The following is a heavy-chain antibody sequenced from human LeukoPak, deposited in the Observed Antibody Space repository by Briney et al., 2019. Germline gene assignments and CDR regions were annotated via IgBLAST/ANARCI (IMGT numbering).Heavy chain of an antibody. V-gene: IGHV4-61*10. D-gene: IGHD6-13*01. CDR1: GDSISSGDYY. CDR3: ARDHAGTDYFDY. Sequence: SETLSLTCTVSGDSISSGDYYWSWIRQPAGKGLEWIGRISSGSTNYNPSLKSRVTISVDTSKNQFSLKLSSVTAADTAVYYCARDHAGTDYFDYWGQGTLVTVSS. CDR2: ISSGST. J-gene: IGHJ4*02.